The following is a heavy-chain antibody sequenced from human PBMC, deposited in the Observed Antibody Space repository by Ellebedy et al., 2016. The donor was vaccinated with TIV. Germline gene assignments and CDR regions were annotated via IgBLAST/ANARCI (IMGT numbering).Heavy chain of an antibody. D-gene: IGHD5-24*01. J-gene: IGHJ4*02. V-gene: IGHV3-13*01. CDR1: GFTFSSHD. Sequence: GESLKISCAASGFTFSSHDMHWVRQPTGKGLEWVSGITSAGDTYYLGSVKGRFIISRDSAKNSLYLQMNSLIAEDTAVYYCARATSGFDYWGQGALATVSS. CDR3: ARATSGFDY. CDR2: ITSAGDT.